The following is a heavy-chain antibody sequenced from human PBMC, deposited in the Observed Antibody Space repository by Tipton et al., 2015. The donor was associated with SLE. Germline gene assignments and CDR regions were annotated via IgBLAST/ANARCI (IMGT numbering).Heavy chain of an antibody. CDR1: GGSISSGSYY. D-gene: IGHD7-27*01. J-gene: IGHJ4*02. Sequence: TLSLTCTVSGGSISSGSYYWSWIRQPPGKGLEWIGYIYYSGNTSYNPSLKSRVTISVDTSTNQFSLKLSSVTAADTAVYYCARGDTGDDYFDNWGQGTLVTVSS. V-gene: IGHV4-61*01. CDR2: IYYSGNT. CDR3: ARGDTGDDYFDN.